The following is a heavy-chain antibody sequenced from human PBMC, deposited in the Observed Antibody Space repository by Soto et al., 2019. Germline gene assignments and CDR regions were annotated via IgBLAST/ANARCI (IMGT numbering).Heavy chain of an antibody. CDR1: GFAFSNFH. Sequence: EMQVLESGGGLVQPGGSLRLSCAASGFAFSNFHMKWVRQAPGKGLQWVATIGGAGNDIHYADSVEGRFTVSRDNSKSTLHLQMDGLRDDDTAIYYCAKRFSDAWEAGMDVWGQGTTVTVSS. CDR2: IGGAGNDI. J-gene: IGHJ6*02. CDR3: AKRFSDAWEAGMDV. D-gene: IGHD1-26*01. V-gene: IGHV3-23*01.